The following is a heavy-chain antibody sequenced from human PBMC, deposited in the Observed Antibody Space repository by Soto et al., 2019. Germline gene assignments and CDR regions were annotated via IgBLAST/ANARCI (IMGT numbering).Heavy chain of an antibody. CDR3: ASHGLRAARRDYYYYGMDV. CDR1: GGTFSSYA. CDR2: IIPIFGTA. D-gene: IGHD6-6*01. J-gene: IGHJ6*02. V-gene: IGHV1-69*12. Sequence: QVQLVQSGAEVKKPGSSVKVSCKASGGTFSSYAISWVRQAPGQGLEWMGGIIPIFGTANYAQKFQGRVTITADESTSTAYMELGSLGSEDTAVYYCASHGLRAARRDYYYYGMDVWGQGTTVTVSS.